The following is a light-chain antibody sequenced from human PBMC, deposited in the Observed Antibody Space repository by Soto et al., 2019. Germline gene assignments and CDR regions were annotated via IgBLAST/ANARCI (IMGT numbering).Light chain of an antibody. Sequence: QSALTQPPSASGSPGQSVTISCTRTSSDVGGYSRVSWYQQHPGKAPKLMIYEVSKRPSGVPDRFSGSKSGNKASLTVSGLQAEDEADYYCSPYAGSNHWGIFGGGTKLTVL. CDR3: SPYAGSNHWGI. CDR1: SSDVGGYSR. V-gene: IGLV2-8*01. CDR2: EVS. J-gene: IGLJ2*01.